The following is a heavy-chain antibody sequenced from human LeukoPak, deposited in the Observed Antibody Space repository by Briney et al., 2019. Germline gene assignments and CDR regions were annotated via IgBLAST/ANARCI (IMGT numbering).Heavy chain of an antibody. Sequence: TSETLSLTCNVSGVSITSYYWNWIRQPPGKGLEWIGYIYYTGSTNSNPSLKSRLTISLDTSKKQFSLKLSSVTAADTAIYYCASSYFYDGNRYFDYWGQGALVTVSS. CDR1: GVSITSYY. CDR2: IYYTGST. J-gene: IGHJ4*02. CDR3: ASSYFYDGNRYFDY. D-gene: IGHD3-22*01. V-gene: IGHV4-59*08.